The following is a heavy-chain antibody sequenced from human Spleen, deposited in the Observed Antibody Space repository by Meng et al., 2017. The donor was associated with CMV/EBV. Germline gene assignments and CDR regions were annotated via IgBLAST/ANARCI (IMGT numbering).Heavy chain of an antibody. Sequence: GESLKISCAASGFTFSSYGMHWVRQAPGKGLEWVAVIWYDGSNKYYADSVKGRFTISRDNSKNTLYLQMNSLRAEDTAVYYCARDGLVRGHRNGMDVWGQGTTVTVSS. CDR1: GFTFSSYG. J-gene: IGHJ6*02. CDR3: ARDGLVRGHRNGMDV. V-gene: IGHV3-33*01. CDR2: IWYDGSNK. D-gene: IGHD3-10*01.